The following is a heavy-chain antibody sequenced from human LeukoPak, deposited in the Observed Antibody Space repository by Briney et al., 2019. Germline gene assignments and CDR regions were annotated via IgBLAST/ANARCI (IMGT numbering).Heavy chain of an antibody. Sequence: SETLSLTCTVSGGSISSYYWSWIRQPAGKGLEWIGRIYTSGSTNYNPSLKSRVTMSVDTSKNQFSLKLSSVTAADTAVYYCARAGAARPNYYYYMDVWGKGTTVTVSS. J-gene: IGHJ6*03. CDR1: GGSISSYY. V-gene: IGHV4-4*07. CDR3: ARAGAARPNYYYYMDV. CDR2: IYTSGST. D-gene: IGHD6-6*01.